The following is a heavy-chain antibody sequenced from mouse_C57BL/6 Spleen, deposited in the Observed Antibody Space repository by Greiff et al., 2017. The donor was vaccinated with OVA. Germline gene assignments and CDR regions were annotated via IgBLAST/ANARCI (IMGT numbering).Heavy chain of an antibody. CDR3: ARPTAQATWGLYYFDY. V-gene: IGHV1-53*01. J-gene: IGHJ2*01. CDR1: GYTFTSYW. CDR2: INPSNGGT. D-gene: IGHD3-2*02. Sequence: QVQLQQPGTELVKPGASVKLSCKASGYTFTSYWMHWVKQRPGQGLEWIGNINPSNGGTNYNEKFKSKATLTVDKSSSIAYMQLSSLTSEDSAVYYCARPTAQATWGLYYFDYWGQGTTLTVSS.